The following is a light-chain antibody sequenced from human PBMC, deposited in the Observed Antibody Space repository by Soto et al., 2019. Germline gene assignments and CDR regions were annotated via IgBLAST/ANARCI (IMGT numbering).Light chain of an antibody. V-gene: IGKV3-20*01. J-gene: IGKJ2*01. CDR1: QTLGTTY. CDR2: DTS. CDR3: HQYGSSPPNT. Sequence: EIVLTQSPGTLPLSPGERATLSCRASQTLGTTYLAWYQQKPGQAPSLLIYDTSSRATGIPDRFSCSGSGTDFPLTISRLEPEDFAVYYCHQYGSSPPNTFGQGTKLEIK.